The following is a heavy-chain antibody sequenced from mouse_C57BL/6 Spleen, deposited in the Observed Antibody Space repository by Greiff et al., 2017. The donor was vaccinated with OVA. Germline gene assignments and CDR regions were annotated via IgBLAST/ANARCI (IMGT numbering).Heavy chain of an antibody. Sequence: EVQLQQSGPELVKPGASVKISCKASGYTFTDYYMNWVKQSHGKSLEWIGDINPNNGGTSYNQKFKGKATLTVDKSSSTAYMELRSLTSEDSAVYYCARADITTVVGTGYYAMDYWGQGTSVTVSS. CDR1: GYTFTDYY. CDR2: INPNNGGT. D-gene: IGHD1-1*01. V-gene: IGHV1-26*01. CDR3: ARADITTVVGTGYYAMDY. J-gene: IGHJ4*01.